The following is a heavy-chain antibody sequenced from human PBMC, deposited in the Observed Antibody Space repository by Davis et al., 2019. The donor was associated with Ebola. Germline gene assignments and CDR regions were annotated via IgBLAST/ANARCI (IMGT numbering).Heavy chain of an antibody. V-gene: IGHV1-46*01. Sequence: ASVKVSCKASGYTFISYAVHWVRQAPGQGLEWMGVINPSAGYTNYAQKFQGRVTITRDTSTSTVHLEVRRLRSEDTAVYYCARDGPDYYGLDVWGQGTAVAVSS. CDR1: GYTFISYA. CDR2: INPSAGYT. CDR3: ARDGPDYYGLDV. J-gene: IGHJ6*02.